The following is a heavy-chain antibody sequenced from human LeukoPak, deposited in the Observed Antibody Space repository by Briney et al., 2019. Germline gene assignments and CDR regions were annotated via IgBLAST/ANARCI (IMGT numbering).Heavy chain of an antibody. CDR3: ATKQWLAPPPDS. CDR2: INTDGAVT. V-gene: IGHV3-74*01. D-gene: IGHD6-19*01. CDR1: GFTFSKYW. Sequence: GGSLRLSCAASGFTFSKYWMPWVRQAPGKGLESVSRINTDGAVTTYADSVKGRFTVSRDNADNTMFLQMNSVRDEDTAVYYCATKQWLAPPPDSWGQGTPVTVSS. J-gene: IGHJ4*02.